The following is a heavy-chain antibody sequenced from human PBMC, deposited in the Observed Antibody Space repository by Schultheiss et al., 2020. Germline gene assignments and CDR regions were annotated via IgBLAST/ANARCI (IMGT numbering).Heavy chain of an antibody. CDR3: AREVSLEMATIGDFDY. V-gene: IGHV4-59*01. CDR1: GGSISSYY. Sequence: SETLSLTCTVSGGSISSYYWSWIRQPPGKGLEWIGYTFSSGSATYNPSLKSRVTISVDTSKNQFSLKLSSVTAADTAVYYCAREVSLEMATIGDFDYWGQGTLVTVS. D-gene: IGHD5-24*01. J-gene: IGHJ4*02. CDR2: TFSSGSA.